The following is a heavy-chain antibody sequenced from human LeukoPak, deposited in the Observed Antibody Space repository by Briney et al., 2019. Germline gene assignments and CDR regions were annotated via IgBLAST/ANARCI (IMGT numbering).Heavy chain of an antibody. D-gene: IGHD1-26*01. Sequence: PGGSLRLSCAASGFTFDDYAMHWVRQAPGKGLEWVSLIGGDGGSTYYADSVKGRFTISRDNSKNSLYLQMNSLRTEDTALYYCAKDINRTPELCDAFDIWGQGTMVTVSS. CDR2: IGGDGGST. J-gene: IGHJ3*02. CDR3: AKDINRTPELCDAFDI. V-gene: IGHV3-43*02. CDR1: GFTFDDYA.